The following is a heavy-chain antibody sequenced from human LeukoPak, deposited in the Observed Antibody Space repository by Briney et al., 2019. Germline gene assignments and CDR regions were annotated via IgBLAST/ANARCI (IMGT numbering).Heavy chain of an antibody. D-gene: IGHD1-26*01. CDR1: GGSISSYY. CDR3: ARDRSGSYIFDY. J-gene: IGHJ4*02. Sequence: SSETLSLTCTVSGGSISSYYWSWIRQPAGKGLDWIGRIYTSGSTNYNPSLKSRVTMSVDTSKNQFSLKLSSVTAADTAVYYCARDRSGSYIFDYWGQGTLVTVSS. CDR2: IYTSGST. V-gene: IGHV4-4*07.